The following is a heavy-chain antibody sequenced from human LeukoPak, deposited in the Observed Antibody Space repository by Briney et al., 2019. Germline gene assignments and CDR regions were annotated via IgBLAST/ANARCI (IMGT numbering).Heavy chain of an antibody. CDR2: ILPIFGTA. CDR3: ARVDCSSTSCYDYYYYYYMDV. V-gene: IGHV1-69*13. Sequence: SMKVSCKASGGTFSSYAISWVRQPPAQGLRWMGGILPIFGTANYAQKFQGRVTITADESTSKAYMELSSLRSEDTAVYYCARVDCSSTSCYDYYYYYYMDVWGKGTTVTVSS. J-gene: IGHJ6*03. CDR1: GGTFSSYA. D-gene: IGHD2-2*01.